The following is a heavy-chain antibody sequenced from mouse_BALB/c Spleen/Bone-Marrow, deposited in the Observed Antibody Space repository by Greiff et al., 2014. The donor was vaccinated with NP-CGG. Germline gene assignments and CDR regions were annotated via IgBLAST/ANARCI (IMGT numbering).Heavy chain of an antibody. D-gene: IGHD1-1*01. CDR1: GYTFTTYW. Sequence: VQLVESGAELARPGASVKLSCKASGYTFTTYWMQWIKQRPGQGLEWIGALYPGDGDTWYTQNFKGRATLTADKSSSTAYMQLSSLASEDSAVYYCARSGYYGSSYAMDYWGQGTSVTVSS. J-gene: IGHJ4*01. CDR3: ARSGYYGSSYAMDY. CDR2: LYPGDGDT. V-gene: IGHV1-87*01.